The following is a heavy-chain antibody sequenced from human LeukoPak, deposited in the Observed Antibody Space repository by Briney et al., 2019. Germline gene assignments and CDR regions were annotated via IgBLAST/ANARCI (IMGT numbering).Heavy chain of an antibody. CDR3: AKFEDGRSPIDY. CDR1: GFTFSSYW. CDR2: ISGSGGST. V-gene: IGHV3-23*01. J-gene: IGHJ4*02. Sequence: PGGSLRLSCAASGFTFSSYWMHWVRQAPGKGLVWVSAISGSGGSTYYADSVKGRFTISRDNSKNTLYLQMNSLRAEDTAVYYCAKFEDGRSPIDYWGQGTLVTVSS. D-gene: IGHD1-14*01.